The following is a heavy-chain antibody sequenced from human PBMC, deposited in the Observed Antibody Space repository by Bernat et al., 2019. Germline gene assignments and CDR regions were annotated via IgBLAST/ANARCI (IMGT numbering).Heavy chain of an antibody. Sequence: QLQLQESGPGLVKPSETLSLTCTVSGGSISSSNYYWGWIRQPPGKGLEWIGSIYYSGSTYYSPSLKSRVTISVDTSKNQFSLKLTSVTAADTAVYYCATPWRDAYYYGSSGYYGWDPFDSWGQGTMVTVSS. CDR3: ATPWRDAYYYGSSGYYGWDPFDS. CDR1: GGSISSSNYY. V-gene: IGHV4-39*01. D-gene: IGHD3-22*01. CDR2: IYYSGST. J-gene: IGHJ3*02.